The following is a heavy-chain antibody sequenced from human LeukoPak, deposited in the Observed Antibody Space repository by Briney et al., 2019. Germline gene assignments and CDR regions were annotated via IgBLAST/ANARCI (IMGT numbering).Heavy chain of an antibody. D-gene: IGHD3-3*01. CDR3: ARGRITIFGVVIIENAFDI. J-gene: IGHJ3*02. Sequence: SETLSLTCAVYGGSFSGYYWSWTRQPPGKGLEWIGGINHSGSTNYNPSLKSQVTISVDTSKNQFSLKLSSVTAADTAVYYCARGRITIFGVVIIENAFDIWGQGTMVTVSS. V-gene: IGHV4-34*01. CDR2: INHSGST. CDR1: GGSFSGYY.